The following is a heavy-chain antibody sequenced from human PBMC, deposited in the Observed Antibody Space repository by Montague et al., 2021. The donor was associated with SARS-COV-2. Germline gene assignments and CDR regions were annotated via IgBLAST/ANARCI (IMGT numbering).Heavy chain of an antibody. CDR1: GGSFSGYY. CDR3: ARGSTVTHY. V-gene: IGHV4-34*01. D-gene: IGHD4-17*01. Sequence: SETLSLTCAVYGGSFSGYYWSWIRQPPGKGLEWIGEINHSGSANYNPSLKSRVTISVDTSKNQFSLKLSSVTAADTAVYYCARGSTVTHYWGQGTLVTVSS. J-gene: IGHJ4*02. CDR2: INHSGSA.